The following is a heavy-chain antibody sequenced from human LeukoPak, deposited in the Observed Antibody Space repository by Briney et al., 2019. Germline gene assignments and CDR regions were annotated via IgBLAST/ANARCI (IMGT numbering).Heavy chain of an antibody. CDR2: INAGNGNT. D-gene: IGHD1-26*01. CDR3: ARWGATYYYYYGVDV. Sequence: ASVKVSCKASGGTFSNYAMHWVRQAPGQRLEWMGWINAGNGNTKYSQKFQGRVTITRDTSASTAYMELSSLRSEDTAVYYCARWGATYYYYYGVDVWGQGTTVTVSS. V-gene: IGHV1-3*01. CDR1: GGTFSNYA. J-gene: IGHJ6*02.